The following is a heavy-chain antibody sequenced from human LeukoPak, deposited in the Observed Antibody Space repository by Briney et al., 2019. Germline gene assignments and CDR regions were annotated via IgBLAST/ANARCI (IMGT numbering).Heavy chain of an antibody. J-gene: IGHJ4*02. D-gene: IGHD1-26*01. CDR2: IYYSGST. V-gene: IGHV4-59*08. CDR3: ARLSIVGATNFDY. Sequence: SETLSLTCTVSGASITSYYWSWIRQPPGKGLEWIGYIYYSGSTTYKPPLKSRVTISVDTSKNQFSLKLSSVTAADTAVYYCARLSIVGATNFDYWGQGTLVTVSS. CDR1: GASITSYY.